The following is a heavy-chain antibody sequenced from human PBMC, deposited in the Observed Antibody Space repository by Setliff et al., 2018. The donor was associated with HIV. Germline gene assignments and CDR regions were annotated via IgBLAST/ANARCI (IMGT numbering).Heavy chain of an antibody. Sequence: GGSLRLSCAASGFTFSDYYMSWIRQAPGKGLKWVSYISSSSSYTNYADSVKGRFTISRDNAKNSLYLQMNSLRAEDTAVYYCTTERGRYFDWLVLPDYWGQGTLVTVSS. CDR2: ISSSSSYT. V-gene: IGHV3-11*05. J-gene: IGHJ4*02. CDR3: TTERGRYFDWLVLPDY. D-gene: IGHD3-9*01. CDR1: GFTFSDYY.